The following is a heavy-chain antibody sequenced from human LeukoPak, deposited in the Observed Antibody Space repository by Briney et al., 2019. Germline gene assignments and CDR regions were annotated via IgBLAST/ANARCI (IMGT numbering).Heavy chain of an antibody. D-gene: IGHD3-22*01. CDR2: NYYSGST. CDR3: ARSPHQLYYYDSSGYSVYFDY. J-gene: IGHJ4*02. Sequence: SETLSLTCTVSGGSISSSRYYWGWIRQPPAKGLEWIGRNYYSGSTYYTPSLKSRVNISVDTSKNQFALKLSSVTAADTAVYYCARSPHQLYYYDSSGYSVYFDYWGQGTLVTVSS. V-gene: IGHV4-39*06. CDR1: GGSISSSRYY.